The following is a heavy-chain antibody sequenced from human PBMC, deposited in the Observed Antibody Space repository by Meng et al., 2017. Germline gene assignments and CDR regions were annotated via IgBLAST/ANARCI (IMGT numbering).Heavy chain of an antibody. CDR1: VFTFSDYY. V-gene: IGHV3-11*01. J-gene: IGHJ4*02. CDR3: ARPYSGRSHGH. D-gene: IGHD1-26*01. CDR2: ITDSGSSM. Sequence: QVQVTESGGGLVNPGGYLRLSCAASVFTFSDYYMSWIRQAPGKGLEWVSYITDSGSSMYYADSVKGRFTISRDNAKNSLFLQMNSLRAEDTAVYYCARPYSGRSHGHWGQGTLVTVSS.